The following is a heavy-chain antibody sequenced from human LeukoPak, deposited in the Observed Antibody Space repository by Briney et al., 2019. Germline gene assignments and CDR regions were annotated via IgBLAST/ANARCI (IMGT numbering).Heavy chain of an antibody. CDR1: GDSISSNYY. Sequence: SETLSLTCTVSGDSISSNYYWGWIRQPPGKGLQWIGSIYYSGRTYYNPSLKSRVTISVDKSKNQFSLKLSSVTAADTAVYYCAREADCGGDCYPDYWGQGTLVTVSS. D-gene: IGHD2-21*02. CDR3: AREADCGGDCYPDY. CDR2: IYYSGRT. V-gene: IGHV4-39*07. J-gene: IGHJ4*02.